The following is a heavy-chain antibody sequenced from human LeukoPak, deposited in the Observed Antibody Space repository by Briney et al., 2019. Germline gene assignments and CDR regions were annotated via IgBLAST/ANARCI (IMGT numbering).Heavy chain of an antibody. Sequence: ASVKVSCKASGYTFTSYDINWVRQATGQGLEWMGWMNPNSGNTGYAQKFQVRVTMTRNTSISTAYMELSSLRSDDTAVYYCATYSSTNFDYWGQGTLVTVSS. J-gene: IGHJ4*02. CDR2: MNPNSGNT. CDR1: GYTFTSYD. D-gene: IGHD4-4*01. CDR3: ATYSSTNFDY. V-gene: IGHV1-8*01.